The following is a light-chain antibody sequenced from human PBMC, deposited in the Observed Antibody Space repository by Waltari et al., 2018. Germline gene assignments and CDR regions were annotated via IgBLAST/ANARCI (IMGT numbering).Light chain of an antibody. CDR1: SVIVGGYKL. Sequence: QSALTQPASVSGSPGQSLTLSSTGPSVIVGGYKLVSCYHQRPGEPPRLILYEGNRRPSGVSDRFSGSGSGNTASLTISGLQAEDEADYHCCSHASGASPFIRFGGGTKLAVL. V-gene: IGLV2-23*01. CDR2: EGN. CDR3: CSHASGASPFIR. J-gene: IGLJ2*01.